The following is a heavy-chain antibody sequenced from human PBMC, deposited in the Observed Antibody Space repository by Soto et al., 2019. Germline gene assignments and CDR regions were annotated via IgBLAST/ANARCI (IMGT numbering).Heavy chain of an antibody. CDR3: ARGTPYYDFWSGSSNYYYGMDV. D-gene: IGHD3-3*01. CDR1: GGSMSTWVFY. V-gene: IGHV4-31*03. Sequence: SETLSLTCTVSGGSMSTWVFYWSWIRQHPGKGLEWIWYIYYSGSTYYNPSLKSRVTISVDTSKNQFSLKLSSVTAADTAVYYCARGTPYYDFWSGSSNYYYGMDVWGQGTTVTVSS. CDR2: IYYSGST. J-gene: IGHJ6*02.